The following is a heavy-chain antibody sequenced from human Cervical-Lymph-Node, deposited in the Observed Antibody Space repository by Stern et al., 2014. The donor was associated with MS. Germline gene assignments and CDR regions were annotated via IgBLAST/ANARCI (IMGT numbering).Heavy chain of an antibody. V-gene: IGHV1-69*01. CDR2: ITPMFGTP. Sequence: VQLEESGAVVKKPGSSVKVSCKASGDTFSINSLSWLRQAPGQGLEWIGGITPMFGTPNYVQKFQDRVRTTADERTNTVYMELSSLRSEDTAVYFCARDQGGIAAYWGQGTLVTVSS. CDR3: ARDQGGIAAY. J-gene: IGHJ4*02. D-gene: IGHD6-13*01. CDR1: GDTFSINS.